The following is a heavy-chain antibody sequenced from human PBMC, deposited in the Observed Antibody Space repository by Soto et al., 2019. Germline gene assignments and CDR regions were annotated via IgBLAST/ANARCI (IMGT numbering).Heavy chain of an antibody. D-gene: IGHD5-12*01. CDR3: ARASTKAFDY. CDR2: IYYTGST. Sequence: QVQLQESGPGLVKPSETLSLTCTVSGGSITTYYWPWIRQPPGKGLEWIGYIYYTGSTNYNPSLKSRVTMSVDTSKNQCSLKLSSVTAADTAVYYWARASTKAFDYWGQGTLVTVSS. J-gene: IGHJ4*02. V-gene: IGHV4-59*01. CDR1: GGSITTYY.